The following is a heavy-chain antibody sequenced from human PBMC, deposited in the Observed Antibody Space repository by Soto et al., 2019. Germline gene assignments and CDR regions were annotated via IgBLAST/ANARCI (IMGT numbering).Heavy chain of an antibody. CDR2: IWSDASNK. Sequence: QVRLVESGGGVVQPGGSLRLSCAASGFSFSNHGMHWVRQAPGKGLDWVAAIWSDASNKSYADSGKGRFTISRDNSKNTLYLQMNTLRAEDTAVYYCATDGFNKPGYYYGMGVWGQGTTVTVSS. CDR1: GFSFSNHG. D-gene: IGHD6-25*01. J-gene: IGHJ6*02. CDR3: ATDGFNKPGYYYGMGV. V-gene: IGHV3-33*03.